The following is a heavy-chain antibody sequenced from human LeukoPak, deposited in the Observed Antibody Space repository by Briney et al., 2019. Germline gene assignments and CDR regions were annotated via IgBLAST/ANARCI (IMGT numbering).Heavy chain of an antibody. J-gene: IGHJ4*02. CDR2: ISAYNGNT. V-gene: IGHV1-18*01. Sequence: GASVKVSCKASGYTFTSYGISWVRQAPGQGLEWMGWISAYNGNTNYAQKLQGRVTMTTDTSTSTAYMELSSLRSEDTAVYYCARGKGQWLVGDENYFDYWGQGTLVTVSS. D-gene: IGHD6-19*01. CDR3: ARGKGQWLVGDENYFDY. CDR1: GYTFTSYG.